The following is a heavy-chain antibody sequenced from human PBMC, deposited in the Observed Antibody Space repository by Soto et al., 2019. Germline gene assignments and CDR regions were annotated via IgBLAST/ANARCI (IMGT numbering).Heavy chain of an antibody. CDR3: ARTTTVTTDY. D-gene: IGHD4-17*01. CDR1: GFSLNTNGMG. Sequence: QITLKESGPTLVKPTQTLTLTCTFSGFSLNTNGMGVGWIRHPPGKALEWLALIYWDDDQRYSPSLKSRLTITKDTSKNQVVLTMTNMDPVDTATYCCARTTTVTTDYWGQGTLVTVSS. V-gene: IGHV2-5*02. CDR2: IYWDDDQ. J-gene: IGHJ4*02.